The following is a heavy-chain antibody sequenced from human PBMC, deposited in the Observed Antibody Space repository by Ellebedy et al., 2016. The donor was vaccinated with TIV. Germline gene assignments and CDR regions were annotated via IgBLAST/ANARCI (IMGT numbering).Heavy chain of an antibody. CDR3: ARVKDYSKEEDYFDY. J-gene: IGHJ4*02. V-gene: IGHV1-2*02. CDR1: GYTFTGYY. Sequence: ASVKVSXXASGYTFTGYYMHWVRQAPGQGLEWMGWINPNSGGTNYAQKFRGRVTMTRDTSISTAYMELSRLRSDDTAVYYCARVKDYSKEEDYFDYWGQGTLVTVSS. CDR2: INPNSGGT. D-gene: IGHD4-11*01.